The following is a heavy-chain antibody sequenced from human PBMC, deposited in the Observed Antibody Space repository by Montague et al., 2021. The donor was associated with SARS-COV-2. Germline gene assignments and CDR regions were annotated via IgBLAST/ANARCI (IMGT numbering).Heavy chain of an antibody. CDR2: IYDSGST. J-gene: IGHJ3*02. Sequence: SETLSLTCTVSGGSISSNNYYWDWIRQPPGKGLEWLGSIYDSGSTXYNPSLKSRVTISVDTSKNHFSLKLNSVTAADTAVYYCARRGRKLLPVATTIGGFDIWGQGTMVTVSS. D-gene: IGHD5-12*01. V-gene: IGHV4-39*02. CDR3: ARRGRKLLPVATTIGGFDI. CDR1: GGSISSNNYY.